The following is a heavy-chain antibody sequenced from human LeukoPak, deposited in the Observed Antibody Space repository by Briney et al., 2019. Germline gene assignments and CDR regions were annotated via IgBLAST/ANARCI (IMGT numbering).Heavy chain of an antibody. J-gene: IGHJ4*02. CDR2: IYHSGTTYSGST. CDR3: ARDKSGYNPYYFDY. Sequence: SETLSLTCTVSGASMSNYYWVWIRQPPGKGLEWIGSIYHSGTTYSGSTNYNPSLKSRVTISVDPSKNQFSLKLSSVTAADTAVYYCARDKSGYNPYYFDYWGQGTLVTVSS. V-gene: IGHV4-59*12. CDR1: GASMSNYY. D-gene: IGHD3-3*01.